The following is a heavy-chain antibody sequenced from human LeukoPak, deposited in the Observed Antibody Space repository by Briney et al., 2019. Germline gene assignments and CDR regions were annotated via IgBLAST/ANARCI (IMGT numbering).Heavy chain of an antibody. CDR3: ARGAGYSPLDY. CDR1: GGSISSYY. J-gene: IGHJ4*02. Sequence: SETLSLTCTVSGGSISSYYWSWIRQPPGKELEWIGYIYYSGSTNCNPSLKSRVTISVDTSKNQFSLKLSSVTAADTAVYYCARGAGYSPLDYWGQGTLVTVSS. D-gene: IGHD6-13*01. CDR2: IYYSGST. V-gene: IGHV4-59*01.